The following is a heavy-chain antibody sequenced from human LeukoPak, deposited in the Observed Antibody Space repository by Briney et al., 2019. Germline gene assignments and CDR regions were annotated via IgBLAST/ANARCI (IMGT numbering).Heavy chain of an antibody. V-gene: IGHV3-23*01. CDR3: AKDGYDFWSAYQIDL. J-gene: IGHJ5*02. Sequence: PGGTLRLSCAASGFIFRNYAMTWVRQPPGKGLECVSAISERDRRTYYSDSVTGRFTISRDNSKNSMYLQMTSLRTDDTAVYYCAKDGYDFWSAYQIDLWGQGTLVTVSS. CDR1: GFIFRNYA. CDR2: ISERDRRT. D-gene: IGHD3-3*01.